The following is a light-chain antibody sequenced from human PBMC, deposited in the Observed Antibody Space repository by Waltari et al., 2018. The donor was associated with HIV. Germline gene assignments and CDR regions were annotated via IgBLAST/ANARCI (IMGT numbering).Light chain of an antibody. CDR1: IRDVGNSNL. J-gene: IGLJ3*02. CDR2: EVR. CDR3: CSYAGSSTLV. Sequence: QSALTQPASVSGSPGQSITISCTGPIRDVGNSNLVSWYQQHPGNAPKVLIYEVRQRPSGVSERFSGSKSGNTASLTISGLQAEDEAHYYCCSYAGSSTLVFGGGTKLTVL. V-gene: IGLV2-23*02.